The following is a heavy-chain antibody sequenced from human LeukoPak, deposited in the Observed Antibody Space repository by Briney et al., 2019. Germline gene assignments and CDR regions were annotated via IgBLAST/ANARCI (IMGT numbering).Heavy chain of an antibody. D-gene: IGHD4-23*01. V-gene: IGHV3-30*02. CDR3: AKDRATVVTFAFDI. Sequence: PGGSLRLSCAASGFTFSSFGMHWLRQAPDKGLEWVAVIWYDGSNKYYADSVKGRFTISRDNSKNTLYLQMNSLRAEDTAVYYCAKDRATVVTFAFDIWGQGTMVTVSS. CDR1: GFTFSSFG. CDR2: IWYDGSNK. J-gene: IGHJ3*02.